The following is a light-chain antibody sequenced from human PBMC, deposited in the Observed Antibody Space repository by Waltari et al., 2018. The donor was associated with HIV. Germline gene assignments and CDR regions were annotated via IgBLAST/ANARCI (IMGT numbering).Light chain of an antibody. V-gene: IGKV3-15*01. CDR2: DAS. CDR3: HQNYGWPLT. J-gene: IGKJ4*01. Sequence: EIVMTQSPATLSVSPGETVTLSCRASQSISSDLAWYQQKPGQPPGLLIYDASTRANDIPARFSGSGSGTDFTLTISSLHSEDYAIYYCHQNYGWPLTFGGGTKVEVK. CDR1: QSISSD.